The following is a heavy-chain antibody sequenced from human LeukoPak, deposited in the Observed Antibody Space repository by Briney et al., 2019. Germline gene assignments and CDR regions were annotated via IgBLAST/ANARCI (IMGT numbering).Heavy chain of an antibody. CDR3: ARGDGYNFFDC. CDR1: GFTVSNNY. V-gene: IGHV3-66*01. D-gene: IGHD5-24*01. J-gene: IGHJ4*02. Sequence: GGSLRLSCAASGFTVSNNYMSWVRQAPGKGLEWVSVIYRVWSTYYADSVKGRFTISRDNSKNTLYLQMNSLRAEDTAMYYCARGDGYNFFDCWGQGVLVTVSS. CDR2: IYRVWST.